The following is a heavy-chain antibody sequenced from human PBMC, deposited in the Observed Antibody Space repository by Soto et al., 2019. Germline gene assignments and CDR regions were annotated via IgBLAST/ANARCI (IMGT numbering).Heavy chain of an antibody. CDR2: IYYSGST. J-gene: IGHJ4*02. CDR3: ARGGRSIMITYYFDY. V-gene: IGHV4-61*08. Sequence: SETLSLTCTVSGGSLSSGGHYWSWIRQPPGKGLEWIGYIYYSGSTNYNPSLKSRVTISVDTSKNQFSLKLSSVTAADTAVYYCARGGRSIMITYYFDYWGQGTLVTVSS. D-gene: IGHD3-16*01. CDR1: GGSLSSGGHY.